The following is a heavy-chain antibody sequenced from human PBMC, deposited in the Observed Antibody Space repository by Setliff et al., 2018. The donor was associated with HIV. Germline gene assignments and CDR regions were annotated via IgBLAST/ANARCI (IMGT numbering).Heavy chain of an antibody. V-gene: IGHV4-4*07. CDR3: ARGPPFAY. CDR2: ISTSGNT. J-gene: IGHJ4*02. Sequence: LSLTCNVSIGSISSYYWNWIRQPAGTGLQWIGRISTSGNTNYNPSLESRVIVSEDTSRDQFFLKLTSVTADDTAIYYCARGPPFAYWGQGLLVTV. CDR1: IGSISSYY.